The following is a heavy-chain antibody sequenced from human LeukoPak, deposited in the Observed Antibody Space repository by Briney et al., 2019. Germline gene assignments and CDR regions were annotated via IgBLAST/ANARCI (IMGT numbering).Heavy chain of an antibody. CDR3: ARMYNWNEGFDY. CDR1: GFTFSSYA. D-gene: IGHD1-20*01. V-gene: IGHV3-23*01. Sequence: PGGSLRLSCAASGFTFSSYAMSWVRQAPGKGLEWVSVISGSGGTTYYADSVKGRFTISRDNSKSTLYLQMNSLRGEDTAVYYCARMYNWNEGFDYWGQGTLVTVSS. J-gene: IGHJ4*02. CDR2: ISGSGGTT.